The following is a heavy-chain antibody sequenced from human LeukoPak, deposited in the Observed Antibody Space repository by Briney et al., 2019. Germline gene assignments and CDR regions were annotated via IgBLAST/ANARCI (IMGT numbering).Heavy chain of an antibody. CDR1: GGSITTTDFD. CDR3: ARFKGGTGFDY. V-gene: IGHV4-39*01. Sequence: SETLSLTCAVSGGSITTTDFDWAWIRQPPGQGFEWIATISSSGKAYYYPSLMSRVTISVDTSKNQFSLDVTSVTAAATGLFYCARFKGGTGFDYWGRGILVIVS. CDR2: ISSSGKA. D-gene: IGHD1-26*01. J-gene: IGHJ4*02.